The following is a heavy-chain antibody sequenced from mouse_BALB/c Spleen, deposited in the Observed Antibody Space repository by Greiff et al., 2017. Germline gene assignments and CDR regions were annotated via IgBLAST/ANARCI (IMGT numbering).Heavy chain of an antibody. V-gene: IGHV7-3*02. D-gene: IGHD1-1*01. CDR2: IRNKANGYTT. CDR3: ARGGRPETVWFAY. CDR1: GFTFTDYY. J-gene: IGHJ3*01. Sequence: EVQVVESGGGLVQPGGSLRLSCATSGFTFTDYYMSWVRQPPGKALEWLGFIRNKANGYTTEYSASVKGRFTISRDNSQSILYLQMNTLRAEDSATYYCARGGRPETVWFAYWGQGTLVTVSA.